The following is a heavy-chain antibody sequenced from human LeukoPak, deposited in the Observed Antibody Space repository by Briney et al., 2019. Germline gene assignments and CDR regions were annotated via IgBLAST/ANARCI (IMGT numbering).Heavy chain of an antibody. CDR1: GFTFSSYG. V-gene: IGHV3-33*06. D-gene: IGHD6-6*01. J-gene: IGHJ4*02. CDR2: IWYDGSNK. CDR3: AKDFDSSSHSFDY. Sequence: PGGSLRLSCAASGFTFSSYGMHWVRQAPGKGLEWVAVIWYDGSNKYYADYVKGRFTISRDNSKNTLYLQMNSLRAEDTAVYYCAKDFDSSSHSFDYWGQGTLVTVSS.